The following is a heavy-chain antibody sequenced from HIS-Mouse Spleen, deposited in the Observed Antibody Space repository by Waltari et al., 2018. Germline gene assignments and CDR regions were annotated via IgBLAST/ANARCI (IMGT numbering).Heavy chain of an antibody. D-gene: IGHD7-27*01. J-gene: IGHJ4*02. CDR2: TNPNSGGQ. CDR1: GYTFTGYY. V-gene: IGHV1-2*02. CDR3: ASPNWGNSDYFDY. Sequence: QVQLVQSGAEVKKPGASVKVSCKASGYTFTGYYMHWVRQAPGQGPECMGWTNPNSGGQNYAQKFQGRVTMTRDTSISTAYMELSRLRSDDTAVYYCASPNWGNSDYFDYWGQGTLVTVSS.